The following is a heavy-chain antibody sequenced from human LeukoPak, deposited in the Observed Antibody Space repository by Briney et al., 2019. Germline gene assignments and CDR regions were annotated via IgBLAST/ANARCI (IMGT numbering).Heavy chain of an antibody. V-gene: IGHV3-23*01. CDR1: GFTFSSYA. J-gene: IGHJ4*02. CDR3: AKDSIRYSSGWTWDLGY. D-gene: IGHD6-19*01. CDR2: ISGSGGST. Sequence: PGGSLRLSCAASGFTFSSYAMSWVRQAPGKGLEWVSGISGSGGSTYYADSVKGRFTISRDNSKNTLYLQMNSLRAEDTAVYYCAKDSIRYSSGWTWDLGYWGQGTLVTVSS.